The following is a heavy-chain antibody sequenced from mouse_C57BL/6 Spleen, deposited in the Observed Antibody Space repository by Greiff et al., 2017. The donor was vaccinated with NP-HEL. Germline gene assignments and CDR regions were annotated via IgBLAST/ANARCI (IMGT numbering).Heavy chain of an antibody. CDR3: ARTYGSRDYYAMDY. D-gene: IGHD1-1*01. CDR2: INPSSGYN. V-gene: IGHV1-7*01. CDR1: GYTFTSYW. J-gene: IGHJ4*01. Sequence: QVQLQQPGAELVRPGSSVKLSCKASGYTFTSYWMHWVKQRPGQGLEWIGYINPSSGYNKYNQKFKDKATLTADKSSSTAYMQLSSLTYEDSAVYYCARTYGSRDYYAMDYWGQGTSVTVSS.